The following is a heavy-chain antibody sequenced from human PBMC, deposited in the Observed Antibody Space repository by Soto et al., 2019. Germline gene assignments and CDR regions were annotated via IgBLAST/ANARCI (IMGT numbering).Heavy chain of an antibody. Sequence: EVQLVESGGGLVQPGGSLRLSCAASGFTFSSYEMNWVRQAPGKGLEWVSYISSSGSTIYYADSVKGRFTISRDNAKNSLYLQMNSLRAEDTAVYYCARATGPIVATSCFDYWGQGTLVTVSS. J-gene: IGHJ4*02. D-gene: IGHD5-12*01. CDR1: GFTFSSYE. V-gene: IGHV3-48*03. CDR3: ARATGPIVATSCFDY. CDR2: ISSSGSTI.